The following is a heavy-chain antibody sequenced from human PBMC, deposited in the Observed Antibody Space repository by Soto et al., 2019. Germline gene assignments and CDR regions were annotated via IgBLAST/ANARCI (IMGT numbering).Heavy chain of an antibody. CDR3: ARGNRGKGTVDY. V-gene: IGHV3-30-3*01. CDR1: AFTFSNYA. Sequence: GGFLRLSCAASAFTFSNYALHWVRQAPGKGLEGVAVVSHHGNDKYYGDAVKGRFTISRDNSKNTLYLQMNSLRAEDTAVHYCARGNRGKGTVDYWGQGTVVTVSS. CDR2: VSHHGNDK. D-gene: IGHD1-1*01. J-gene: IGHJ4*02.